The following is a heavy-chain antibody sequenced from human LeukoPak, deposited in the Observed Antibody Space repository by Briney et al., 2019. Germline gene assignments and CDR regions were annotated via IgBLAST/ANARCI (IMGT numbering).Heavy chain of an antibody. D-gene: IGHD3-3*01. Sequence: GASVKVSCKASGYTFTSYDINWVRQATGQGLEWMGWMNPNSGNTGYAQKFQGRVTMTRDTSISTAYMELSRLRSDDTAVYYCARDSGLRFLEWLCDYRGQGTLVTVSS. CDR3: ARDSGLRFLEWLCDY. J-gene: IGHJ4*02. CDR1: GYTFTSYD. CDR2: MNPNSGNT. V-gene: IGHV1-8*01.